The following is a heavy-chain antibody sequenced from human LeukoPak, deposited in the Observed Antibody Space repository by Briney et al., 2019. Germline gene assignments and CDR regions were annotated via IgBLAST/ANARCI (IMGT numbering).Heavy chain of an antibody. D-gene: IGHD6-6*01. J-gene: IGHJ4*02. CDR3: ARDGGVAALDY. V-gene: IGHV3-7*01. Sequence: GGSLRLSCAASGFTFSSYWMSWVRQAPGQGLEWVANIKQDGSEKYYVDSVKGRFTISRDNAKNSLYLQMNSLRAEDTAVYYCARDGGVAALDYWGQGTLVTVSS. CDR2: IKQDGSEK. CDR1: GFTFSSYW.